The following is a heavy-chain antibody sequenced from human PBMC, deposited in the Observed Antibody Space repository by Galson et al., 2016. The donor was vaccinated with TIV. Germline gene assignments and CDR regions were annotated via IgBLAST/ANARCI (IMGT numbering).Heavy chain of an antibody. V-gene: IGHV4-34*01. CDR2: ISHSGST. CDR1: GGSFSGYY. J-gene: IGHJ6*02. CDR3: ARDSATENPGKNYYYYSGMNV. D-gene: IGHD5-24*01. Sequence: ETLSLTCAVYGGSFSGYYCSRIRQPPGKGLEWIGEISHSGSTSYNPSLESRVTISIDTSKNQFSLNLNSVTADDTGVYYCARDSATENPGKNYYYYSGMNVWGQGTTVTVSS.